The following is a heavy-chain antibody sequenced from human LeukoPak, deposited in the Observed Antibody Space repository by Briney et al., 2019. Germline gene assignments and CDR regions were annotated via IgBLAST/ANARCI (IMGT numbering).Heavy chain of an antibody. Sequence: LAGGSLRLSCAASGFTFRSYAMNWVRQAPGKGLEWVANINQDGTEKYYVDSVKGRFTISRDNGKNSLYLQVNSLRVEDTAVYYCAKLAKYFFGSETFYFFEHWGQGTPVTASS. D-gene: IGHD3-10*01. CDR3: AKLAKYFFGSETFYFFEH. CDR1: GFTFRSYA. V-gene: IGHV3-7*01. J-gene: IGHJ4*02. CDR2: INQDGTEK.